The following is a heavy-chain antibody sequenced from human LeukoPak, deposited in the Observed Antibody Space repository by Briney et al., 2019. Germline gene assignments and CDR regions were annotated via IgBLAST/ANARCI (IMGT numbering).Heavy chain of an antibody. Sequence: GASVKVSCKASGYIFTGYYMHWVRQAPGQGLEWMGWINPNSGGTNYAQKFQGRVTMTRDTSISTAYMELSRLRSDDTAVYYCARDRLRRRGLTFDYWGQGTLVTVSS. CDR3: ARDRLRRRGLTFDY. D-gene: IGHD6-25*01. CDR2: INPNSGGT. V-gene: IGHV1-2*02. J-gene: IGHJ4*02. CDR1: GYIFTGYY.